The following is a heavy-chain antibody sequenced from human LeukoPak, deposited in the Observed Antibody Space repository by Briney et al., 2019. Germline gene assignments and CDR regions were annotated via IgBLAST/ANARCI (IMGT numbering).Heavy chain of an antibody. D-gene: IGHD3-10*01. Sequence: SETLSLTCTVSGGSISSYYWSWIRQPPGKGLEWIGYICYSGSTNYNPSLKSRVTISVDTSKNQFSLKLSSVTAADTAVYYCARHSGYYYGMDVWGQGTTVTVSS. CDR2: ICYSGST. CDR3: ARHSGYYYGMDV. CDR1: GGSISSYY. V-gene: IGHV4-59*08. J-gene: IGHJ6*02.